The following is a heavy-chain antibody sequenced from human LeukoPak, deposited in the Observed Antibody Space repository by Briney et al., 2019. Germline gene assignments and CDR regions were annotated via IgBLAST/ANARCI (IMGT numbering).Heavy chain of an antibody. CDR3: AKDLGVVPGSFDY. Sequence: GGSLRLSCAASGFTFGSYGMHWVRQAPGKGLEWVAFIRYDGSNKYYADSVKGRFTISRDNSKNTLYLQMNSLRAENTAVYYCAKDLGVVPGSFDYWGQGTLVTVSS. D-gene: IGHD2-2*01. V-gene: IGHV3-30*02. J-gene: IGHJ4*02. CDR2: IRYDGSNK. CDR1: GFTFGSYG.